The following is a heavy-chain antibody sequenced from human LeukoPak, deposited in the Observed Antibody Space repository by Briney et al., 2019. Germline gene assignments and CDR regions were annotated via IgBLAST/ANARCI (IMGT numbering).Heavy chain of an antibody. CDR2: IEQDGSEK. J-gene: IGHJ4*02. D-gene: IGHD4-17*01. CDR3: ARLGYGDSTQFDY. V-gene: IGHV3-7*01. Sequence: WVRQAPGXGLEWVANIEQDGSEKYYVDSVKGRFTISRDNAKNSLYLQMNSLRAEDTAVYYCARLGYGDSTQFDYWGQGTLVTVSS.